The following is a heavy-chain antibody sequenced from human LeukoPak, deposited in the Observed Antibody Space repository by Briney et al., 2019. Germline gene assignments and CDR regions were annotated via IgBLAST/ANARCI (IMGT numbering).Heavy chain of an antibody. Sequence: PGGSLRLSCAASGFTFEASAMSWVRQAPGKGLEWVAVITGGGESTYYADSVKGRFTISRDNAKNTVYLQMNSLRAEDTAIYYCARESYYGLGSYSYWGQGTLVTVSS. CDR1: GFTFEASA. D-gene: IGHD3-10*01. CDR2: ITGGGEST. V-gene: IGHV3-23*01. J-gene: IGHJ4*02. CDR3: ARESYYGLGSYSY.